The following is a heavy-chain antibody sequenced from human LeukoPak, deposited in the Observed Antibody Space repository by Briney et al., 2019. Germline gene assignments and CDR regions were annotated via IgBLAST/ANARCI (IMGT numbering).Heavy chain of an antibody. CDR2: ISSSGDTL. CDR3: VDADYDILTGYYIDY. CDR1: GFTFSSYE. V-gene: IGHV3-48*03. Sequence: GGSLRLSCAASGFTFSSYEMNWVRQAPGKGLEWVSYISSSGDTLYYANSMKGRFTISRDNAKNSLYLQMNSLRAEDTAVYYCVDADYDILTGYYIDYWGQGTLVTVSS. D-gene: IGHD3-9*01. J-gene: IGHJ4*02.